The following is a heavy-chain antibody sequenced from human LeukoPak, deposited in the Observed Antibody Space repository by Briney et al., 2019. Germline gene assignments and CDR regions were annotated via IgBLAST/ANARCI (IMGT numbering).Heavy chain of an antibody. V-gene: IGHV4-34*01. J-gene: IGHJ5*02. CDR3: ARGPYSSSWGYNWFDP. CDR2: INHSGCT. CDR1: GGSFSGYY. Sequence: PSETLFLTCAVYGGSFSGYYWSWIRQPPGKGLEWIGEINHSGCTNYNPSLKSRVAISVDTSKNQFSLKLSSVTAADTAVYYCARGPYSSSWGYNWFDPWGQGTLVTVSS. D-gene: IGHD6-13*01.